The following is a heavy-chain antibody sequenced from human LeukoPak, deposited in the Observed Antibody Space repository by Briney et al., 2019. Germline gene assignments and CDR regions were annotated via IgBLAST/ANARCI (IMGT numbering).Heavy chain of an antibody. J-gene: IGHJ3*01. CDR1: GGSLSGHY. V-gene: IGHV4-59*11. Sequence: SETLSLTSTVSGGSLSGHYWSWIRQPPGKRLEWIGYVSYTGRTKYNPSLQSRVTISIDTSKSQFSLKLTSVTSADTAVYSCARLLDNDISGDLDTYDVWGQGTTVIVSS. CDR2: VSYTGRT. CDR3: ARLLDNDISGDLDTYDV. D-gene: IGHD3-22*01.